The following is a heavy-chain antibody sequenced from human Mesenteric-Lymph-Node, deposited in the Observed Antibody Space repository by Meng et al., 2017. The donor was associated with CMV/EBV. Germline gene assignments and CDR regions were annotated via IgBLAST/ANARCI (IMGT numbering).Heavy chain of an antibody. CDR2: IYNTGGP. Sequence: SETLSLTCTVSGASIRTSYWAWIRQPPGRGLECITYIYNTGGPNYSTSLESRVTVSVDMSKNQSSLQLSSGTAADTAVYYVARIGMTPRPAPFFHYSMDVWGQGITVTVSS. D-gene: IGHD6-6*01. J-gene: IGHJ6*02. CDR3: ARIGMTPRPAPFFHYSMDV. CDR1: GASIRTSY. V-gene: IGHV4-59*01.